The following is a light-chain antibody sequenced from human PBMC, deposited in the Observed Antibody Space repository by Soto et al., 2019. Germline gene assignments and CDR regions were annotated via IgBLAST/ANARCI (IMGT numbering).Light chain of an antibody. CDR2: GAS. CDR1: QSVSSN. V-gene: IGKV3-15*01. CDR3: QQYNNWPQT. Sequence: EIVMTQSPATLSVYTGERATLSCRASQSVSSNLAWYQQKPGQAPRLLIYGASTRATGIPARFSGSGSGTEFTLTISSLQSEDFAVYYCQQYNNWPQTFGQGTKVDI. J-gene: IGKJ1*01.